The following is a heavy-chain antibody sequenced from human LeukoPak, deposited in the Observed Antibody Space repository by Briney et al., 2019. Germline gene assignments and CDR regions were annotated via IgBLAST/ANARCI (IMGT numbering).Heavy chain of an antibody. J-gene: IGHJ4*02. CDR1: GGSFSGYY. Sequence: SETLSLTCAVYGGSFSGYYWSWIRQPPGKGLEWIGEINHSGSTNYNPSLKSRVTISVDTSKNQFSLKLSSVTAADTAVYYCARRRYYYDSSGYYYVYFDYWGQGTLVAVSS. CDR2: INHSGST. D-gene: IGHD3-22*01. CDR3: ARRRYYYDSSGYYYVYFDY. V-gene: IGHV4-34*01.